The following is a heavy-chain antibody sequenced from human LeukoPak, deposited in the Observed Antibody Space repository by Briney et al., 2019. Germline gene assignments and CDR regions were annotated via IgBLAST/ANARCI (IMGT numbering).Heavy chain of an antibody. CDR2: INPNSGGT. V-gene: IGHV1-2*02. CDR1: GYTFTGYY. J-gene: IGHJ4*02. D-gene: IGHD3-3*01. Sequence: ASVKVSCKASGYTFTGYYMHWVRQAPGQGLEWMGWINPNSGGTNYAQKFQGRVTMTRDTSISTAYMELRRLRSDDTAVYYCAREELRVLRFLEWLPGDYWGQGTLVTVSS. CDR3: AREELRVLRFLEWLPGDY.